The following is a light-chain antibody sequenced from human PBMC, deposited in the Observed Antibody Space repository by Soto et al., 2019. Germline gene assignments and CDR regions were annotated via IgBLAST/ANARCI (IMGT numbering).Light chain of an antibody. CDR1: SSDVGGYNY. CDR3: SSYAGNNIVV. J-gene: IGLJ2*01. V-gene: IGLV2-8*01. Sequence: QSVLTQPPSASGSPGQSVTISCTGTSSDVGGYNYVSWYQQHPGKAPKLMIFEVSERPSGVPDRFSGSKSGNTASLTVSGLLAEDEAEYYCSSYAGNNIVVFGGGTKLTVL. CDR2: EVS.